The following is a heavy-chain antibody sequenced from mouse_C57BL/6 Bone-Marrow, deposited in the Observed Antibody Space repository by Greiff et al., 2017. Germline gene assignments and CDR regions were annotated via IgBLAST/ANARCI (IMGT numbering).Heavy chain of an antibody. Sequence: QVQLLQSGAELVKPGASVKLSCKASGYTFTSYWMHWVKQRPGKGLAWIGMIHPNSGSTYYNEKLKSKATLTVDKSSSTAYMQLSSLTSEDSAVYYWANFITTVVADYWGQGTTLTVSS. CDR1: GYTFTSYW. V-gene: IGHV1-64*01. D-gene: IGHD1-1*01. CDR3: ANFITTVVADY. CDR2: IHPNSGST. J-gene: IGHJ2*01.